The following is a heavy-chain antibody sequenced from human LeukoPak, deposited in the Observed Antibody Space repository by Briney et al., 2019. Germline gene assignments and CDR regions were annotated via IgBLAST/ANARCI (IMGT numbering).Heavy chain of an antibody. V-gene: IGHV4-39*01. Sequence: SETLSLTCTVSGGSISSSSYYWGWIRQPPGKGLEWIGSIYYSGSTNYNPSLKSRVIISVDTSKNQFSLELSSVTAADTAVYYCARQTGSGLFILPGGQGTLVTVSS. J-gene: IGHJ4*02. D-gene: IGHD3/OR15-3a*01. CDR2: IYYSGST. CDR1: GGSISSSSYY. CDR3: ARQTGSGLFILP.